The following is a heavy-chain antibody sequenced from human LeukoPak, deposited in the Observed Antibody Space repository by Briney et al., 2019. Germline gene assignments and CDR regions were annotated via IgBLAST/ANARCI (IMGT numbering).Heavy chain of an antibody. CDR1: GFTFSSYA. J-gene: IGHJ4*02. CDR3: ARDRDSSGWYDY. D-gene: IGHD6-19*01. Sequence: GRSLRLPCAASGFTFSSYAMHWVRQAPGKGLEWVAVISYDGSNKYYADSVKGRFTISRDNSKNTLYLQMNSLRAEDTAVYYCARDRDSSGWYDYWGQGTLVTVSS. V-gene: IGHV3-30*04. CDR2: ISYDGSNK.